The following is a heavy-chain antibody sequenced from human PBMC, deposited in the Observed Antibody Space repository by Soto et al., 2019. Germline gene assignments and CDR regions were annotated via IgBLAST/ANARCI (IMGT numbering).Heavy chain of an antibody. CDR2: ISDSGGST. CDR1: GFTFSSYS. J-gene: IGHJ4*02. D-gene: IGHD3-9*01. V-gene: IGHV3-23*01. CDR3: ARAITAYYDILTGSLIEAFDY. Sequence: GGSLRLSCAASGFTFSSYSMSWVRQAPGKGLEWVSAISDSGGSTYYADSVKGRFTISRHNSKNTLYLQMNSLRAEDTAVYYCARAITAYYDILTGSLIEAFDYWGQGTLVTVSS.